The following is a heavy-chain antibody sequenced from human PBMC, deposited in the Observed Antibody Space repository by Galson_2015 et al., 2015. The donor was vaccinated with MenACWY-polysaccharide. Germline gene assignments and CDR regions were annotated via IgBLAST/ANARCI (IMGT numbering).Heavy chain of an antibody. J-gene: IGHJ5*02. CDR1: GGSIRSSNY. CDR2: IHYSGRT. V-gene: IGHV4-4*02. D-gene: IGHD3-10*01. CDR3: ARDYYGSESYIGVWFDP. Sequence: LSLTCAVSGGSIRSSNYWSWVRQSPGKGLEWIGDIHYSGRTNYNPSLRSRFTISVDKSKNQFSLKVSSVTAADTAVYYCARDYYGSESYIGVWFDPWGQGTLVTVSS.